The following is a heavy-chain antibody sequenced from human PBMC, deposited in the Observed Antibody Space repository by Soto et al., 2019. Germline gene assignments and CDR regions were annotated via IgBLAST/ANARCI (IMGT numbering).Heavy chain of an antibody. CDR2: ISSSSSYI. CDR3: ARDPSITMFENWFDP. V-gene: IGHV3-21*01. Sequence: GGSLRLSCAASGFTFSSYSMNWVRQAPGKGLEWVSSISSSSSYIYYADSVKGRFTISRDNAKNSLYLQMNSLRAEDTAVYYCARDPSITMFENWFDPWGQGTLVTVSS. J-gene: IGHJ5*02. D-gene: IGHD3-3*01. CDR1: GFTFSSYS.